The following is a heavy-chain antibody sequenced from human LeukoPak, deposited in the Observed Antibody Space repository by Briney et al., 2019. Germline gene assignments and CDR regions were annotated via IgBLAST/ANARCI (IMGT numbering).Heavy chain of an antibody. Sequence: PSETLSLTCNVSGDSISSGSYYWAWIRQPPGKGLEWIGTIYKNGGTYYNPSLKSRLTISVDTSKNQFSLKLSSVTAADTAVYYCARDYGDSRNYNWFDPWGQGTLVTVSS. J-gene: IGHJ5*02. D-gene: IGHD4-17*01. V-gene: IGHV4-39*07. CDR1: GDSISSGSYY. CDR2: IYKNGGT. CDR3: ARDYGDSRNYNWFDP.